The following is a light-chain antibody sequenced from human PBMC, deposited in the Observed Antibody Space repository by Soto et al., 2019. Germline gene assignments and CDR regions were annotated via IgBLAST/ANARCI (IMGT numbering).Light chain of an antibody. CDR1: QSVRNNY. J-gene: IGKJ5*01. CDR2: GAS. V-gene: IGKV3-20*01. Sequence: EIVLTQSPGALSLTPGTRATLSCRASQSVRNNYLAWYQQKPGQAPRLLIYGASSRATGIPDRFSGSGSGTDFTLTISRLEPEDFAVYYCQHYGTSQGTFGQGTRLEIK. CDR3: QHYGTSQGT.